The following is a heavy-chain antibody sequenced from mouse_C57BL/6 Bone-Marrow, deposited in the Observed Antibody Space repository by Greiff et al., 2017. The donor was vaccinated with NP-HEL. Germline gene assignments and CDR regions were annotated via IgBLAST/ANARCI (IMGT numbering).Heavy chain of an antibody. CDR1: GYTFTSYW. CDR3: ARPNWDVRAMDY. Sequence: QVQLQQPGAELVKPGASVKLSCKASGYTFTSYWMHWVKQRPGQGLEWIGMIHPNSGSTNYNEKFKSKATLTVDKSSSTAYMQRSSLTSEDSAVYYCARPNWDVRAMDYWGQGTSVTVSS. CDR2: IHPNSGST. D-gene: IGHD4-1*02. J-gene: IGHJ4*01. V-gene: IGHV1-64*01.